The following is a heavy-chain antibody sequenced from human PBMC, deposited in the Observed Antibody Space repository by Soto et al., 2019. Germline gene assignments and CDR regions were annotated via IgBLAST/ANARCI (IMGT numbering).Heavy chain of an antibody. Sequence: GSLRVSWAASGFTFSSYAMSWVRQAPGKGLEWVSAISGSGGSTYYADSVKGRFTISRDNSKNTLYLQMNSLRAEDTAVYYCAKALQSVGYCSGGSCPYYYYYGMDVWGQGTTVTVSS. CDR1: GFTFSSYA. CDR2: ISGSGGST. CDR3: AKALQSVGYCSGGSCPYYYYYGMDV. J-gene: IGHJ6*02. V-gene: IGHV3-23*01. D-gene: IGHD2-15*01.